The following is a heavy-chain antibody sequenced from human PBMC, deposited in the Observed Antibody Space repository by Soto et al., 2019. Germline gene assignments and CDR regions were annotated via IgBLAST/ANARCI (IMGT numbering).Heavy chain of an antibody. Sequence: QVQLKESGPGLVKPSQTLSLTCTVSDASISSGGYYWRWIRHHPGKGLEWIGYISYSGSTYHNPSLKSRVTISVDTSKKQFSLKLTSVTAADTAVYYCARYLYSGSYFDSWGQGTLVTVSS. V-gene: IGHV4-31*03. CDR1: DASISSGGYY. D-gene: IGHD1-26*01. CDR3: ARYLYSGSYFDS. CDR2: ISYSGST. J-gene: IGHJ4*02.